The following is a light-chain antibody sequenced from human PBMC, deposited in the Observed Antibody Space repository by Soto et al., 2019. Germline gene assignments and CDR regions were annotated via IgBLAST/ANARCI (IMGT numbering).Light chain of an antibody. CDR3: CSYAGSSTLYV. J-gene: IGLJ1*01. Sequence: QSVLTQPASVSGSPGQSITISCTGTSSDVGSYNLVSWYQQHPGKAPKLMIYESSKRPSGVSNRFSGSKSGNTASLTISGLQAEDEADYYCCSYAGSSTLYVFGTGTKVTVL. V-gene: IGLV2-23*01. CDR1: SSDVGSYNL. CDR2: ESS.